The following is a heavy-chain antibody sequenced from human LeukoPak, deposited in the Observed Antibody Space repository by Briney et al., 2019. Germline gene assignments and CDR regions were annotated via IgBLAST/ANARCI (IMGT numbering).Heavy chain of an antibody. CDR1: GLNYNEYN. CDR3: AFSAFYVVY. CDR2: NSGYSASI. V-gene: IGHV3-48*01. D-gene: IGHD5/OR15-5a*01. J-gene: IGHJ4*02. Sequence: PGGSLRLPCGPSGLNYNEYNMHWLPQAPGKAVVCGTCNSGYSASIYYADSVKGRFTISRDKSKNTMYLQMNGLTADDSAFYYCAFSAFYVVYWGQGTLVTVSS.